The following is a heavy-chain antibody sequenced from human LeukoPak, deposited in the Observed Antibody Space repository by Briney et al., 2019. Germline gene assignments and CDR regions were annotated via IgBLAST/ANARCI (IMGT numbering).Heavy chain of an antibody. CDR3: AKDYGAAAATAGGLFDY. Sequence: GGSLRLSCAASGFTFDDYAMHWVRQAPGKGLGWVSLISWDGGSTYYADSVKGRFTISRDNSKNSLYLQMNSLRAEDTALYYCAKDYGAAAATAGGLFDYWGQGTLVTVSS. CDR2: ISWDGGST. V-gene: IGHV3-43D*04. D-gene: IGHD6-13*01. CDR1: GFTFDDYA. J-gene: IGHJ4*02.